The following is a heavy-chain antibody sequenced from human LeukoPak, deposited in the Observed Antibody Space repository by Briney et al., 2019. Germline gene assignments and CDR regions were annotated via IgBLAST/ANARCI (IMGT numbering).Heavy chain of an antibody. J-gene: IGHJ4*02. CDR1: GFTFSSYE. CDR2: IGRNGSPI. CDR3: ARDTPGPNTGDY. D-gene: IGHD1-14*01. V-gene: IGHV3-48*03. Sequence: GGSLRLSCAASGFTFSSYEMNWVRQAPGKGLEWLSYIGRNGSPIYYADSVKGRFTISRDNAKNSLYLQMNSLRAEDTAVYYCARDTPGPNTGDYWSQGTLVTVSS.